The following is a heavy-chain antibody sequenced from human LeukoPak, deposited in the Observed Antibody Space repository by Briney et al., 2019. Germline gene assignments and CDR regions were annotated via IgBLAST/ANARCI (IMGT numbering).Heavy chain of an antibody. CDR2: IYSGGST. J-gene: IGHJ5*02. Sequence: GGSLRLSCAASGFTVSNNYMRWVRQAPGKGLEWVSLIYSGGSTYYADSVKGRFIISRDNSKNTLYLQMNSLRAEDTAVYYCARSGYSSSWSNFNWFDPWGQGTLVTVSS. D-gene: IGHD6-13*01. CDR1: GFTVSNNY. CDR3: ARSGYSSSWSNFNWFDP. V-gene: IGHV3-66*01.